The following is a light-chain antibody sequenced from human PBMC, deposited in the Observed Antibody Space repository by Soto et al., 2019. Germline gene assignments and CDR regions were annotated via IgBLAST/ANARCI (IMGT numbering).Light chain of an antibody. Sequence: QSALTQPASVSGSPGQSITISCTGTINDVGVYNYVSWYQQHPGKAPKLMIYEVNNRPSGVANGLPGAKSGNTAPLTIAGLQADDGAVDYCISFTSPSNGCVFGIGTKLHVL. CDR3: ISFTSPSNGCV. CDR1: INDVGVYNY. CDR2: EVN. J-gene: IGLJ1*01. V-gene: IGLV2-14*01.